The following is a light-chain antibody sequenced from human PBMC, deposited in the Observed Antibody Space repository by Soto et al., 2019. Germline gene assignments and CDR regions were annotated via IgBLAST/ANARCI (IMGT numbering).Light chain of an antibody. CDR2: DAS. Sequence: MTQSPDTVSLLPRERATLSGIVSQSVRSERLAWYQQKPVQAPRLVIFDASFRATGFPLRFSGSGSGTDFTLTISRLEPEDFAVYYCQQYDILPITSCLGTLPEI. CDR3: QQYDILPIT. V-gene: IGKV3-20*01. CDR1: QSVRSER. J-gene: IGKJ5*01.